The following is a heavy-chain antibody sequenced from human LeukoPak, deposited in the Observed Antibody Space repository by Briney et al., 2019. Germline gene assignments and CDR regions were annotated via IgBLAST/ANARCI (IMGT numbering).Heavy chain of an antibody. J-gene: IGHJ5*02. CDR3: AREDYYYDSSGYGKFDP. Sequence: SETLSLTCTVSGGSISSYYWSWIRQPPGKGLEWIGYIYYSGSTNYNPSLKSRVTISVDTSKNQFSLKLSSVTAADMAVYYCAREDYYYDSSGYGKFDPWGQGTLVTVSS. CDR1: GGSISSYY. V-gene: IGHV4-59*01. D-gene: IGHD3-22*01. CDR2: IYYSGST.